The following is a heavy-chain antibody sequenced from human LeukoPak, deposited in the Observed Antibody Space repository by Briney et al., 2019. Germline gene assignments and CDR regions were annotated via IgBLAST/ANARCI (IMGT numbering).Heavy chain of an antibody. V-gene: IGHV3-7*01. CDR3: AVPRRGC. D-gene: IGHD3-22*01. CDR2: IKQDGSEK. CDR1: GFTFSNYW. J-gene: IGHJ4*02. Sequence: PGGSLRLSCAASGFTFSNYWMSWVRQAPGKGLEWVANIKQDGSEKYYVDSVKGRFTVSRDNAKNSLYLQMNSLRAEDTAVYYCAVPRRGCWGQGTLVTVSS.